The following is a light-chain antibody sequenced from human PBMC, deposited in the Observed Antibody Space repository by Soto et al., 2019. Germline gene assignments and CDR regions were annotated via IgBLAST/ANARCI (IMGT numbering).Light chain of an antibody. Sequence: QSALTQPASVSGSPGQSITISCSGTSSDVGGSNLVSWYQQHPGKAPKLIIFEGDRRPSGVSGRFSGSKSGNTASLTISGLQAEDEADYYCCSFARTSSFYAFGTGTKVTV. CDR1: SSDVGGSNL. CDR3: CSFARTSSFYA. CDR2: EGD. J-gene: IGLJ1*01. V-gene: IGLV2-23*01.